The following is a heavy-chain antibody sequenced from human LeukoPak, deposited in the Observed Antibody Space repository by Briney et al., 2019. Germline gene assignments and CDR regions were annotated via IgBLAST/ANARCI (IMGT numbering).Heavy chain of an antibody. CDR3: SRPVGATYYFDY. CDR1: GFIFGDYA. V-gene: IGHV3-49*03. CDR2: IRSETYGGTT. J-gene: IGHJ4*02. D-gene: IGHD1-26*01. Sequence: GGSLRLSCKASGFIFGDYAMSWFRQAPGKGLEWVGFIRSETYGGTTEYAPSVKGRFTISRDDSRSIAYLQMHSLKTEDTALYYCSRPVGATYYFDYWGQGTLVTVSS.